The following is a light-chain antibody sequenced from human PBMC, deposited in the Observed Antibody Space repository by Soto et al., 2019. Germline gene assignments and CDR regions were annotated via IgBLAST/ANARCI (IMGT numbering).Light chain of an antibody. V-gene: IGLV2-14*03. CDR3: SSYTSASTLDV. J-gene: IGLJ1*01. CDR2: DVT. Sequence: QSALTQPASVSGAPGQSNTIYCTGTSSNIGSFNYVSWYQHHPGKAPKLIIYDVTSRPSGISSRFSGFKSGDTAALTISGLQAEDEADYYCSSYTSASTLDVFGTGTKVTVL. CDR1: SSNIGSFNY.